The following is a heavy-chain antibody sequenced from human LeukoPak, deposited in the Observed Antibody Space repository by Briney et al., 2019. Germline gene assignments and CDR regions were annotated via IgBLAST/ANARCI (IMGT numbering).Heavy chain of an antibody. Sequence: PSETLPPTCTVSGGSISSGGYYWRWIRQHPGKALEWLGYFYYSGSTYYNPSLKSRVTISVDTSKNQFSLKLSSVTAADTAVYYCAAAPSLYYYMDVWGKGTTGTVSS. D-gene: IGHD6-13*01. CDR1: GGSISSGGYY. J-gene: IGHJ6*03. CDR2: FYYSGST. V-gene: IGHV4-31*03. CDR3: AAAPSLYYYMDV.